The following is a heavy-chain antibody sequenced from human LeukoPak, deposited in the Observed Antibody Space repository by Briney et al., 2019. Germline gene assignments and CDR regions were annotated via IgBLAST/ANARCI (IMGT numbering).Heavy chain of an antibody. D-gene: IGHD2-15*01. CDR1: GGSFSGYY. CDR2: INHSGST. V-gene: IGHV4-34*01. Sequence: SETLSLTCAVYGGSFSGYYWSWIRQPPGKGLEWIGEINHSGSTNYNPSLKSRVTISVDTSKNQFSLKLSSVTAADTAVYYCARALGYCSGGSCSTFDYWGQGTLVTVSS. J-gene: IGHJ4*02. CDR3: ARALGYCSGGSCSTFDY.